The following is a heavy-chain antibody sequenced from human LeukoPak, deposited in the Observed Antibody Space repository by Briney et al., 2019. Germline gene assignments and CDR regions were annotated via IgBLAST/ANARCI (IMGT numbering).Heavy chain of an antibody. J-gene: IGHJ4*02. CDR2: ISGSGGST. CDR1: GFTFSSYA. CDR3: ASPPGYSGYDFRGALGDY. D-gene: IGHD5-12*01. Sequence: GGSLRLSCAASGFTFSSYAMSWVRQAPGKGLEWVSAISGSGGSTYYADSVKGRFTISRDNSKNTLYPQMNSLRAEDTAVYYCASPPGYSGYDFRGALGDYWGQGTLVTVSS. V-gene: IGHV3-23*01.